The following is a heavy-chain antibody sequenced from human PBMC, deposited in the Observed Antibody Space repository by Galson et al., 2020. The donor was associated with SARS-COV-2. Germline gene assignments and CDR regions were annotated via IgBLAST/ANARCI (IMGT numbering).Heavy chain of an antibody. CDR1: GGSFSDYS. J-gene: IGHJ6*02. D-gene: IGHD3-3*01. CDR3: ARLRVTVTNFGNIYYGMDV. CDR2: INHSGSI. V-gene: IGHV4-34*01. Sequence: SETLSLTCAVYGGSFSDYSWNWIRQPPGKGLEWIGEINHSGSINYNASLKSRVTISKDTSKNQFSLKLNSVTAADTAVYYCARLRVTVTNFGNIYYGMDVWGQGTMVTVSS.